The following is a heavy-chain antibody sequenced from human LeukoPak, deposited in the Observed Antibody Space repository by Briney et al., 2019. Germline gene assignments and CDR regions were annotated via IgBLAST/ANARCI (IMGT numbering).Heavy chain of an antibody. J-gene: IGHJ4*02. CDR2: ISYDGSNK. Sequence: GGSLRLSCAASGFTFSSYAMHWVRQAPGKGLEWVAVISYDGSNKYYADSVKGRFTISRDNSKNTLYLQMNSLRAEDTAVYYCARAGIVGATITRFDYWGQGTLVTVSS. CDR1: GFTFSSYA. V-gene: IGHV3-30-3*01. D-gene: IGHD1-26*01. CDR3: ARAGIVGATITRFDY.